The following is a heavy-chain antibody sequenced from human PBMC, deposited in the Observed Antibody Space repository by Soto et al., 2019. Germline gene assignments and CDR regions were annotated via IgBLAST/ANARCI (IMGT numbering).Heavy chain of an antibody. CDR1: GFTFANYA. D-gene: IGHD2-15*01. J-gene: IGHJ4*02. CDR2: IRSKAYGGTT. V-gene: IGHV3-49*03. CDR3: TRERYCSGGSCYIEDY. Sequence: EVQLVESGGGLVQPGRSLRLSCTASGFTFANYAMSWFRQAPGKGPEWVGFIRSKAYGGTTEYAASVKGRFTISRDDSKSIAYLQMNSLRTEDTAVYYCTRERYCSGGSCYIEDYWGQGTLVTVSS.